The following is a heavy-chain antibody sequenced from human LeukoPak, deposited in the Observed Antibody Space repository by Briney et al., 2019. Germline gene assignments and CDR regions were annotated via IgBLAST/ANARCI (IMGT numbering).Heavy chain of an antibody. D-gene: IGHD3-9*01. V-gene: IGHV3-9*01. CDR2: ISWNSGRV. CDR3: AKVASTYDILTGATDG. J-gene: IGHJ4*02. Sequence: GRSLGLSCAGSGFTFADYAMHWVRQAPGKGLEWVSSISWNSGRVAYADSVKGRFTISRDNAKKSLYLQMKSLRGDDTGFYYCAKVASTYDILTGATDGWGQGILVTVSS. CDR1: GFTFADYA.